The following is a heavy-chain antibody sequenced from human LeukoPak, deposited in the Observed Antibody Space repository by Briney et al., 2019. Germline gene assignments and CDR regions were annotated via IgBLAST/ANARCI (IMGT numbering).Heavy chain of an antibody. D-gene: IGHD3-3*01. J-gene: IGHJ5*02. CDR2: IILIFGTA. V-gene: IGHV1-69*05. Sequence: SVKVSCKASGGTFSSYAISWVRQAPGQGLEWMGGIILIFGTANYAQKFQGRVTITTDESTSTAYMELSSLRSEDTAVYYCARSGPFWSGLTPSYNWFDPWGQGTLVTVSS. CDR1: GGTFSSYA. CDR3: ARSGPFWSGLTPSYNWFDP.